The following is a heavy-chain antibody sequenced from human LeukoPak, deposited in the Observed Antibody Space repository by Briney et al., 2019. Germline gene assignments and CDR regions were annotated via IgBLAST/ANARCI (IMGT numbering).Heavy chain of an antibody. Sequence: GRSLRLSCAASGFTFSSYGMHWVRQAPGKGLEWVAVIWYDGSNKYYADSVKGRFTISRDNSKNTLYLQMNSLRAEDTAVYYCAKERGSRRDYYYYYMDVWGKGTTVTVSS. CDR1: GFTFSSYG. J-gene: IGHJ6*03. CDR3: AKERGSRRDYYYYYMDV. CDR2: IWYDGSNK. V-gene: IGHV3-33*06. D-gene: IGHD1-14*01.